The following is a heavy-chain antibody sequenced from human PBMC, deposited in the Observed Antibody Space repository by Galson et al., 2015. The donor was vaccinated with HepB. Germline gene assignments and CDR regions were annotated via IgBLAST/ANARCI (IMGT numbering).Heavy chain of an antibody. Sequence: ISGDSVSANTAVWNWIRQSPSRGLEWLGRTYYRSKWQKDYAVFMKSRITINADTSRNQVSLQLNSVSPEDTAVYYCAYGVDVWGQGTTVTVSS. CDR3: AYGVDV. V-gene: IGHV6-1*01. CDR1: GDSVSANTAV. CDR2: TYYRSKWQK. J-gene: IGHJ6*02.